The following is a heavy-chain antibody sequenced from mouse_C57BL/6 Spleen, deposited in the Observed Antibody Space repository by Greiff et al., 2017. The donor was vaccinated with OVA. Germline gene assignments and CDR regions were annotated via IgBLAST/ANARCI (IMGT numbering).Heavy chain of an antibody. V-gene: IGHV5-16*01. Sequence: EVHLVESEGGLVQPGSSMKLSCTASGFTFSDYYMAWVRQVPEKGLEWVANINYDGSSTYYLDSLKSRFIISRDNAKNILYLQMSSLKSEDTATYYCARRYYYSSSYWYFDVWGTGTTVTVSS. CDR2: INYDGSST. D-gene: IGHD1-1*01. CDR1: GFTFSDYY. CDR3: ARRYYYSSSYWYFDV. J-gene: IGHJ1*03.